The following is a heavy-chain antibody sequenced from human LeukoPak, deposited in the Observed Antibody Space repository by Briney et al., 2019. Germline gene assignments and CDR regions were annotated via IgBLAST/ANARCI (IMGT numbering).Heavy chain of an antibody. CDR1: GFTFSSYA. V-gene: IGHV3-23*01. J-gene: IGHJ4*02. Sequence: GGSLRLSCAASGFTFSSYAMSWVRQAPGKGLEWVSAISGSGGSTYYADSVKGRFTISRDNSKNTLYLQMNSLRAEDTAVYYCAKAGAYSSSWYAGDYFDYWGQGTLVTVSS. CDR2: ISGSGGST. D-gene: IGHD6-13*01. CDR3: AKAGAYSSSWYAGDYFDY.